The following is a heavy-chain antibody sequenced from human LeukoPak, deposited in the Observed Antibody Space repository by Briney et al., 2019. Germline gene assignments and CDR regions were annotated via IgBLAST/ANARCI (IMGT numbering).Heavy chain of an antibody. CDR2: MSYSGKI. CDR1: GGSISSSSYY. D-gene: IGHD2-15*01. V-gene: IGHV4-39*07. Sequence: SETLSLTCTVSGGSISSSSYYWGWIRQPPGKGLEWIVSMSYSGKIYYNPSLKSRVSISIDTSKNQLSLELNSVTAADTAMYHCARDRDVDDFDYWGRGTLVTVSS. J-gene: IGHJ4*01. CDR3: ARDRDVDDFDY.